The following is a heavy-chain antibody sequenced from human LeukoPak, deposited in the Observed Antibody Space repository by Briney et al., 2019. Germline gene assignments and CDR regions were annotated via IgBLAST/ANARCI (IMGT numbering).Heavy chain of an antibody. CDR3: ARGVLGAEYYFDY. J-gene: IGHJ4*02. V-gene: IGHV4-61*02. CDR2: IFTSGST. D-gene: IGHD1-26*01. Sequence: SETLSLTCTVSGGSISSSSYYWSWIRQPAGKGLEWIGRIFTSGSTNYNPSLKSRVTISVDTSKNQFSLKLSSVTAADTAVYYCARGVLGAEYYFDYWGQGTLVTVSS. CDR1: GGSISSSSYY.